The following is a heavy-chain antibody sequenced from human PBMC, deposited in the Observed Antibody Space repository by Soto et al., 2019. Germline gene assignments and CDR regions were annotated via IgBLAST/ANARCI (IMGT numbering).Heavy chain of an antibody. J-gene: IGHJ5*02. V-gene: IGHV3-30-3*01. CDR3: ARDLYFVKWLVGALVPHWFDP. CDR1: GFTFSSYA. Sequence: PGGSLRLSCAASGFTFSSYAMHWVRQAPGKGLEWVAVISYDGSNKYYADSVKGRFTISRDNSKNTLYLQMNSLRAEDTAVYYCARDLYFVKWLVGALVPHWFDPWGQGTLVTVSS. CDR2: ISYDGSNK. D-gene: IGHD6-19*01.